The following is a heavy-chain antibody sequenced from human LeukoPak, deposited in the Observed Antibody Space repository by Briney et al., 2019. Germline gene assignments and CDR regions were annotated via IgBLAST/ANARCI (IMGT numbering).Heavy chain of an antibody. V-gene: IGHV1-2*02. Sequence: GASVKVSCKASGYTFTVYYMHLVRQAPGQGLEWMGWINPNSGGTNSAQKFQGRVTMTRDTSISTAYMELSRLTSDDTAMYYCARTYTAVHYFDYWGQGTLVTVSS. CDR3: ARTYTAVHYFDY. CDR2: INPNSGGT. CDR1: GYTFTVYY. J-gene: IGHJ4*02. D-gene: IGHD2-21*02.